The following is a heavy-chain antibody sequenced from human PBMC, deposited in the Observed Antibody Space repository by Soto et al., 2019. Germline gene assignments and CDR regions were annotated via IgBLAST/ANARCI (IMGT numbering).Heavy chain of an antibody. CDR3: ARDLIYYGSGSYGTGYGMDV. V-gene: IGHV3-33*01. CDR2: IWYDGSNK. D-gene: IGHD3-10*01. CDR1: GFTFSSYG. J-gene: IGHJ6*02. Sequence: GGSLRLSCAASGFTFSSYGVHWVRQAPGKGLEWVAVIWYDGSNKYYADSVKGRFTISRDNSKNTLYLQMNSLRAEDTAVYYCARDLIYYGSGSYGTGYGMDVWGQGTTVTVSS.